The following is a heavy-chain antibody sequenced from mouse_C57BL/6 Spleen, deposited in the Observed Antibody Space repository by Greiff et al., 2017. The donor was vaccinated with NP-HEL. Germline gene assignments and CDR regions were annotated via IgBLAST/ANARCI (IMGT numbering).Heavy chain of an antibody. Sequence: EVQLHQSGAELVRPGASVKLSCTASGFNIKDDYMHWVKQRPEQGLEWIGWIDPENGDTEYASKFQGKATITADTSSNTAYLQLSSLTSEDTAVYYCTTYYGSIYAMDYWGQGTSVTVSS. CDR3: TTYYGSIYAMDY. CDR1: GFNIKDDY. J-gene: IGHJ4*01. V-gene: IGHV14-4*01. CDR2: IDPENGDT. D-gene: IGHD1-1*01.